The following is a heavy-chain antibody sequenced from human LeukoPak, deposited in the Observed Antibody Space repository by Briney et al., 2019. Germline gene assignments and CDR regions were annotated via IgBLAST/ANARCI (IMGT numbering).Heavy chain of an antibody. J-gene: IGHJ4*02. V-gene: IGHV3-23*01. D-gene: IGHD3-16*01. Sequence: PGGSLRLSCAASGFTFRKHGMSWVRQAPGKGLEWVSSISDNGGRTYHADSVKGRFTISRDNSKNTLYLQMNSLRVEDTAVYYCAKEGAPLGGRPDYWGQGTLVTVSS. CDR1: GFTFRKHG. CDR3: AKEGAPLGGRPDY. CDR2: ISDNGGRT.